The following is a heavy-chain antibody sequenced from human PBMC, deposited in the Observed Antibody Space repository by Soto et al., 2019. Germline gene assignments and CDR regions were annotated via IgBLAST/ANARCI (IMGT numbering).Heavy chain of an antibody. V-gene: IGHV4-59*01. D-gene: IGHD3-3*01. J-gene: IGHJ4*02. CDR3: ARDTGDFWSGYGFDY. CDR2: IYYSGST. Sequence: QVQLQESGPGLVKPSETLSLTCTVSGGSISSYYWSWIRQPPGKGLEWIGYIYYSGSTNYNPSLKSRVTISVDTSKNQFSLKLSSVTAADTAVYYCARDTGDFWSGYGFDYWGQGTLVTVSS. CDR1: GGSISSYY.